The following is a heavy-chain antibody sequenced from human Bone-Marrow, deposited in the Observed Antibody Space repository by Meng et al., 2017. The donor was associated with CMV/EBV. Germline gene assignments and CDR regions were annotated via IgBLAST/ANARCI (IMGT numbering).Heavy chain of an antibody. CDR3: ARDRLAARNYYYYGMDV. Sequence: SVKVSCKASGGTFSSYAISWVRQAPGQGLEWMGGIIPILGIANYAQKFQGRVTITADKSTSTAYMELSSLRSEDTAVYYCARDRLAARNYYYYGMDVWGQGTTVTVSS. D-gene: IGHD6-6*01. CDR2: IIPILGIA. J-gene: IGHJ6*02. CDR1: GGTFSSYA. V-gene: IGHV1-69*10.